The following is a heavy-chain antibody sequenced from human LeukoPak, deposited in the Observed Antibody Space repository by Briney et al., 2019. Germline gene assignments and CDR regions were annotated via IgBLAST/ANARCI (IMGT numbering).Heavy chain of an antibody. CDR1: GFTFSTFW. CDR3: ARKRSPGAFDI. V-gene: IGHV3-7*01. Sequence: GGSLRLSCAASGFTFSTFWMSWVRQAPGKGLEWVANINQDGSKKFYVDSVKGRFTISRDNAKNSLYLQMNSLRAEDTAVYYCARKRSPGAFDIWGQGTMVTVSS. J-gene: IGHJ3*02. CDR2: INQDGSKK.